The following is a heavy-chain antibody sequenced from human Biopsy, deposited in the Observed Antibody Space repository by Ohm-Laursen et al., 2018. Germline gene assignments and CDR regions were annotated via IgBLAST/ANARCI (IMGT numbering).Heavy chain of an antibody. J-gene: IGHJ3*02. CDR2: IYTSGSP. D-gene: IGHD1-26*01. V-gene: IGHV4-4*07. CDR3: ARGTGRYYVYGAFDI. CDR1: GDSINHYY. Sequence: TLSLTCTVSGDSINHYYWSWIRQPAGKGLEWIGRIYTSGSPNYNLSLESRVTMSVDTSKNQFSLNLRSVTAADPAVYYCARGTGRYYVYGAFDIWGQGTVVTVSS.